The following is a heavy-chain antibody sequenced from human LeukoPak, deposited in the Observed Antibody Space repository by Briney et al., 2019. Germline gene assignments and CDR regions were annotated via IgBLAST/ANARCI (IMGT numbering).Heavy chain of an antibody. V-gene: IGHV5-51*01. CDR3: ASEYCSGGNCYFDY. D-gene: IGHD2-15*01. CDR2: IFPGDSDT. J-gene: IGHJ4*01. Sequence: GESLKISCKGSEYSFATYWIGWVRQMPGQGLEWMGIIFPGDSDTRYSPSFQGQVTISADKSISTAYLQWSSLKASDTAIYYCASEYCSGGNCYFDYWGQGTLVTASS. CDR1: EYSFATYW.